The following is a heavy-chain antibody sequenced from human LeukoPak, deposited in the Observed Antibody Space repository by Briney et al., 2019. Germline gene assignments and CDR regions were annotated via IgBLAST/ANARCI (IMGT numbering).Heavy chain of an antibody. Sequence: GASVKVSCKASGYTFTGYYMHWVRQAPGQGLEWMGWINPNSGGTNYAQKFQGRVTMTRDTSISTAYMELSRLRSDDTAVYYCARDGGDFFVVVPAAILDYWGQGTLVTVSS. CDR3: ARDGGDFFVVVPAAILDY. J-gene: IGHJ4*02. D-gene: IGHD2-2*01. CDR1: GYTFTGYY. V-gene: IGHV1-2*02. CDR2: INPNSGGT.